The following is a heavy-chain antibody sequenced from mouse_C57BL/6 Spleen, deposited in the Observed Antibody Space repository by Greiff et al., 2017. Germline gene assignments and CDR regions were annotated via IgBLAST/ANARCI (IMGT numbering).Heavy chain of an antibody. J-gene: IGHJ1*03. CDR3: VGHGDSNLYFDV. Sequence: EVQLVESGGGLVQPKGSLKLSCAASGFSFNTYAMNWVRQAPGKGLEWVARIRSKSNNYATYYADTVKDRFTISREDSESMLYLQMNNLKTEDIAMYYCVGHGDSNLYFDVWGTGTTVTVSS. D-gene: IGHD2-5*01. CDR2: IRSKSNNYAT. V-gene: IGHV10-1*01. CDR1: GFSFNTYA.